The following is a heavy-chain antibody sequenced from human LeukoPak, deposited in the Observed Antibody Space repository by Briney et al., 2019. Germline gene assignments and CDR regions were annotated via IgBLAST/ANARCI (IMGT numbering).Heavy chain of an antibody. Sequence: PSETLSLTCTVSGGSISHYYWNWIRQPPGKGLEWIGYIYHIGSTNYNPSLKRRVTISVDTSNNQFSLKLSSVTAADTAVYYCARDRGYYGSGIDRAFDIWGQGTMVTVSS. CDR2: IYHIGST. V-gene: IGHV4-59*01. J-gene: IGHJ3*02. D-gene: IGHD3-10*01. CDR1: GGSISHYY. CDR3: ARDRGYYGSGIDRAFDI.